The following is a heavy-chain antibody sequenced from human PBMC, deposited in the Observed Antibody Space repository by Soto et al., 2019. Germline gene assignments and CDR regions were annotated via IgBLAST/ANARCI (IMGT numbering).Heavy chain of an antibody. CDR2: ISYDGSNK. Sequence: QVQLVESGGGVVQPGRSLRLSCAASGFTFSSYGMHWVRQAPGKGLEWVAVISYDGSNKYYADSVKGRFTISRDNSKNSLYLQMNSLRAEDTAVYYCAKGGLDSYGIPDSQPPDYWGQGTLVTVSS. J-gene: IGHJ4*02. CDR1: GFTFSSYG. V-gene: IGHV3-30*18. CDR3: AKGGLDSYGIPDSQPPDY. D-gene: IGHD5-18*01.